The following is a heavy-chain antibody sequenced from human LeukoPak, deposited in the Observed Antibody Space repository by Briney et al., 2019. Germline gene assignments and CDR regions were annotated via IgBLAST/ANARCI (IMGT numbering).Heavy chain of an antibody. CDR1: GFTFSDYA. Sequence: QPGGSLRLSCAASGFTFSDYAMSWVRQAPGKGLEWVSAIRGGADHTYYADSVKGRFTISRDNSKNTLYLQMNSLRPEDTAVYHCAKDIRITLFRGVNLPYFDFWGQGTPVTVSS. V-gene: IGHV3-23*01. J-gene: IGHJ4*02. D-gene: IGHD3-10*01. CDR3: AKDIRITLFRGVNLPYFDF. CDR2: IRGGADHT.